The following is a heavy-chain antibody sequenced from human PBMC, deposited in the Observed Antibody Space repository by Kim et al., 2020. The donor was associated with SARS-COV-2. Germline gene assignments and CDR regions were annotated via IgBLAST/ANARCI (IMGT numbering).Heavy chain of an antibody. V-gene: IGHV3-30*07. CDR3: ARAETPSTMIVVVSIEF. D-gene: IGHD3-22*01. J-gene: IGHJ4*02. Sequence: VKGRFTISRDNSKNTLYLQMNSLRAEDTAVYYCARAETPSTMIVVVSIEFWGQGTLVTVSS.